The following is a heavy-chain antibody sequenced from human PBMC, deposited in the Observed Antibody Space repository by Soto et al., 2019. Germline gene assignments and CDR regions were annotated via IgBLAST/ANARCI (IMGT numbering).Heavy chain of an antibody. V-gene: IGHV3-30*18. J-gene: IGHJ4*02. CDR1: GFTFSSYG. D-gene: IGHD2-2*01. CDR3: AKDLEPAAMYYFDY. Sequence: PGGSLRLSCAASGFTFSSYGMHWVRQAPGKGLEWVAVISYDGSNKYYADSVKGRFTISRDNSKNTLYLQMNSLRAEDTAVYYCAKDLEPAAMYYFDYWGQGTLVTVSS. CDR2: ISYDGSNK.